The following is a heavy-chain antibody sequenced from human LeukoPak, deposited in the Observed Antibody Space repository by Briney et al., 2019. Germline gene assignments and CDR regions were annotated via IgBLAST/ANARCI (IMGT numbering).Heavy chain of an antibody. CDR2: IIPIFGTA. CDR1: GGTFSSYA. D-gene: IGHD5-18*01. J-gene: IGHJ3*02. Sequence: ASVKVSCKASGGTFSSYAISWVRQAPGQGLEWMGGIIPIFGTANYAQKFQGRVTITTDESTSTAYMELSSLRSEDTAVYYCARDRSYGLPNAFDIWGQGTMVTVSS. CDR3: ARDRSYGLPNAFDI. V-gene: IGHV1-69*05.